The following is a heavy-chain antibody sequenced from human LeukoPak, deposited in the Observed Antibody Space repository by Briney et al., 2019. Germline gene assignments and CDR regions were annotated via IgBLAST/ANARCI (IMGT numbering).Heavy chain of an antibody. CDR2: VSHSGNT. CDR1: GDSVRRGAYY. J-gene: IGHJ5*02. CDR3: ARQHDTRGYSDTLDP. Sequence: PSQTLSLTCTVSGDSVRRGAYYWSWIRQHPGKGMEWIGYVSHSGNTYYNPSLESRLTISVDTSKNQFSLKLTSVTAADTAVYHCARQHDTRGYSDTLDPWGQGTLVIVSS. D-gene: IGHD3-22*01. V-gene: IGHV4-31*03.